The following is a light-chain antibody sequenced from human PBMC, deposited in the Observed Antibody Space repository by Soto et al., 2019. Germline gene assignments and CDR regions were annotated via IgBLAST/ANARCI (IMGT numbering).Light chain of an antibody. CDR1: QTVGSN. J-gene: IGKJ5*01. CDR3: QQRSNWPVT. CDR2: GAS. Sequence: EIALTQSPDTLSVSPGERATLSCRASQTVGSNLAWYQQKPGQAPRLLIYGASTRASDTPARFSGSGSVTEFALTISSLQSEDFAVYYCQQRSNWPVTFGQGTRLEIK. V-gene: IGKV3D-15*01.